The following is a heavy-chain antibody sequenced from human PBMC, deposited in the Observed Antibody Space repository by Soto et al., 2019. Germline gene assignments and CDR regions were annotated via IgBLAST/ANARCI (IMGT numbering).Heavy chain of an antibody. CDR2: IYYSGST. CDR3: ARLGTVLRYFDWLAEDYYYYYMDV. CDR1: GGSISSSSYY. D-gene: IGHD3-9*01. V-gene: IGHV4-39*01. Sequence: SETLSLTCTVSGGSISSSSYYWGWIRQPPGKGLEWIGSIYYSGSTYYNPSLKSRVTISVDTSKNQFSLKLSSVTAADTAVYYCARLGTVLRYFDWLAEDYYYYYMDVWGKGTTVTVSS. J-gene: IGHJ6*03.